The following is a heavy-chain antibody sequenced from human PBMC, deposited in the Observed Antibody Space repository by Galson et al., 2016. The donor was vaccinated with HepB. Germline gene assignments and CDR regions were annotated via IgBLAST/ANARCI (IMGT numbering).Heavy chain of an antibody. CDR2: TYFRSKWYN. Sequence: CAIPGDSVSSHSVAWNWIRQSPSRGLEWLGRTYFRSKWYNDYAVSVKSRITIGPDTSKNQFTLQLNSVTPDDTAIYYCARVVGRWYYDLWTNADDSFDIWGQGRMVIVSS. D-gene: IGHD3-3*01. CDR3: ARVVGRWYYDLWTNADDSFDI. V-gene: IGHV6-1*01. CDR1: GDSVSSHSVA. J-gene: IGHJ3*02.